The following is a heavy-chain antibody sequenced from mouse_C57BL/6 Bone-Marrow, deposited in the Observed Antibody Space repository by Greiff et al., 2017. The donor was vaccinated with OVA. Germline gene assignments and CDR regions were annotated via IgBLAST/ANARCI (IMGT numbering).Heavy chain of an antibody. V-gene: IGHV14-4*01. J-gene: IGHJ4*01. CDR1: GFNIKDDY. CDR3: APLHYYGSSPSYAMDY. D-gene: IGHD1-1*01. CDR2: IDPENGDT. Sequence: EVQLQQSGAELVRPGASVKLSCTASGFNIKDDYMHWVKQRPEQGLEWIGWIDPENGDTEYASKFQGKATITADTSSNTAYLQLSSLTSEDTAIYYCAPLHYYGSSPSYAMDYWGQGTSVTVSS.